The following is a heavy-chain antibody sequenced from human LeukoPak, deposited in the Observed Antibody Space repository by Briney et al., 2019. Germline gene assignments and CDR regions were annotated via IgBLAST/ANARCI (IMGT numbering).Heavy chain of an antibody. Sequence: GGSLRLSCAASGFTFSSYGMHWVRQAPGKGLEWVAVISYDGSNKYYADSVKGRFTISRDNSKNTLYLQMNSLRAEDTAVYYCARDPRRPETRRIADFDYWGQGTLVTVSS. J-gene: IGHJ4*02. V-gene: IGHV3-30*03. CDR2: ISYDGSNK. CDR1: GFTFSSYG. CDR3: ARDPRRPETRRIADFDY. D-gene: IGHD6-13*01.